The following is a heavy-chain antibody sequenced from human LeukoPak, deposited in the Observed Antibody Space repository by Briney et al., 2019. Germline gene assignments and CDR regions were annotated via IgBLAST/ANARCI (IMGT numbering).Heavy chain of an antibody. D-gene: IGHD3-10*01. CDR1: GFTFSSYS. V-gene: IGHV3-21*01. Sequence: GRSLRLSCAASGFTFSSYSMNCVRQAPGKGLEWVSSISSSSSYIYYADSVKGRFTISRDNAKNSLYLQMNSLRAEDTAVYYCARVVDGSGSYYLDYWGQGTLVTVSS. J-gene: IGHJ4*02. CDR3: ARVVDGSGSYYLDY. CDR2: ISSSSSYI.